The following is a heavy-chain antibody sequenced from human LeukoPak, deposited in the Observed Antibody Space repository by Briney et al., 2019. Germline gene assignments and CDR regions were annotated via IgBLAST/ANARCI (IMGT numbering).Heavy chain of an antibody. Sequence: SETLSLTCTVSGGSISSYYWSWIRQPPGKGLEWIGYIYYSGSTNYNPSLKSRVTISVDTSKNQFSLKLSSVTAADTAVYYCARHGHYDLWSGYSIIPYYFDYWGQGTLVTVSS. J-gene: IGHJ4*02. CDR2: IYYSGST. V-gene: IGHV4-59*08. CDR3: ARHGHYDLWSGYSIIPYYFDY. CDR1: GGSISSYY. D-gene: IGHD3-3*01.